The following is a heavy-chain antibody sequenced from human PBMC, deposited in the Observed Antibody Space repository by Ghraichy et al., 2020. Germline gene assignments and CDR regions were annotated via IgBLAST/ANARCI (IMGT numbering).Heavy chain of an antibody. V-gene: IGHV3-48*02. CDR2: ISSSSSTI. J-gene: IGHJ6*02. CDR3: ARAGYCSSTSCHYYYYGMDV. CDR1: GFTFSSYS. D-gene: IGHD2-2*01. Sequence: GGSLRLSCAASGFTFSSYSMNWVRQAPGKGLEWVSYISSSSSTIYYADSVKGRFTISRDNAENSLYLQMNSLRDEDTAVYYCARAGYCSSTSCHYYYYGMDVWGQGTTVTVSS.